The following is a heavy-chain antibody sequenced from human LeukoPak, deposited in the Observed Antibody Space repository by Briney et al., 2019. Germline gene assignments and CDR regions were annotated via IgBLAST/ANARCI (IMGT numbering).Heavy chain of an antibody. D-gene: IGHD3-22*01. CDR3: ARGGGRVVVIGYYYMDV. Sequence: SVTLSLTCAVYGGSFSGYYWSWIRQPPGKGLEWIGEINHSGSTNYNPSLKSRVTISVDTSKNQFSLKLSSVTAADTAVYYCARGGGRVVVIGYYYMDVWGKGTTVTVSS. J-gene: IGHJ6*03. CDR2: INHSGST. V-gene: IGHV4-34*01. CDR1: GGSFSGYY.